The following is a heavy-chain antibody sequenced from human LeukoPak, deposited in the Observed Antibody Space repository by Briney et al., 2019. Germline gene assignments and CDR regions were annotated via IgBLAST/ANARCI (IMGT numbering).Heavy chain of an antibody. CDR2: MKQDGSDK. D-gene: IGHD6-13*01. J-gene: IGHJ6*03. CDR1: GFTFSSYG. CDR3: VKVKQQLVRLLGRDTTYYYNYYLDV. V-gene: IGHV3-7*01. Sequence: GGSLRLSCAPSGFTFSSYGMSWVRQAPGKGLEWVVNMKQDGSDKYYVDSVKGRFTISRDNAKNSLYLQMNSLRAEDTAVYYCVKVKQQLVRLLGRDTTYYYNYYLDVWGKGTTVTVSS.